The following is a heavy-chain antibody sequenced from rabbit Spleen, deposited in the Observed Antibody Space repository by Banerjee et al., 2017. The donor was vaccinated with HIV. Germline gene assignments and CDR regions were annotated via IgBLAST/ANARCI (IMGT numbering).Heavy chain of an antibody. J-gene: IGHJ4*01. Sequence: QEHLVESGGGLVTPGGNLTLTCTASGFDFSSYGVSWVRQAPGKGLEWIGYIDPVFGSTPYASWLNGRFTISSHNAQNTLYLQLNSLTAADTATYFCVRDTWHFKLWGPGTLVTVS. D-gene: IGHD3-1*01. CDR2: IDPVFGST. CDR1: GFDFSSYG. V-gene: IGHV1S47*01. CDR3: VRDTWHFKL.